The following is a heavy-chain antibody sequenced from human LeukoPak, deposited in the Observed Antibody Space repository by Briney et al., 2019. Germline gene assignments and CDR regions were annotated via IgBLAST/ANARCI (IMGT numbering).Heavy chain of an antibody. CDR2: MNPNSGNT. J-gene: IGHJ4*02. Sequence: GASVKVSCKASGYTFTSYDINWVRQATGQGLEWMGWMNPNSGNTGYAQKFQGRVTITRNTSISTAYMELRSLRSDDTAVYYCATISSGSYGWGQGTLVTVSS. V-gene: IGHV1-8*03. CDR1: GYTFTSYD. D-gene: IGHD1-26*01. CDR3: ATISSGSYG.